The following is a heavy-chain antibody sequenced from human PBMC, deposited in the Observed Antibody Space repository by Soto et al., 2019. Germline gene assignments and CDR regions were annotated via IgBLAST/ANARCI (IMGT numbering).Heavy chain of an antibody. CDR2: ISYDGSNK. CDR1: GFTFSSYG. CDR3: AKDPSHYYDSSGLFDY. J-gene: IGHJ4*02. D-gene: IGHD3-22*01. V-gene: IGHV3-30*18. Sequence: GGSLRLSCAASGFTFSSYGMHWVRQAPGKGLEWVAVISYDGSNKYYADSVKGRFTISRDNSKNTLYLQMNSLRAEDTAVYYCAKDPSHYYDSSGLFDYWGQGTLVTVSS.